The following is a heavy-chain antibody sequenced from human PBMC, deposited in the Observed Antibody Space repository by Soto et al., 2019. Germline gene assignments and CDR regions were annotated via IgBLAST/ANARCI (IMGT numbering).Heavy chain of an antibody. CDR3: ARYRREAVAGYTLDN. D-gene: IGHD6-13*01. CDR1: GSGFISSG. Sequence: ASVKVSCKASGSGFISSGIQWVRQAHGQRLEWIGWIVVASGQTNYAQNFRGRVAITRDTSTATAYIELTGLTSEDTAVYYCARYRREAVAGYTLDNWGQGILVTVSS. J-gene: IGHJ4*02. CDR2: IVVASGQT. V-gene: IGHV1-58*02.